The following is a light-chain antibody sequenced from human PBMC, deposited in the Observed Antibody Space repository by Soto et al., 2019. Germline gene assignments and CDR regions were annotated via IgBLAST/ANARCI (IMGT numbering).Light chain of an antibody. J-gene: IGLJ3*02. CDR2: SNH. Sequence: QSVVTQSPSASATPGQRVTISCSGSSSNIGSNDVNWYQQVPGTPPKFLTYSNHRRPSRGPDRFSGSKAGTSASLAISGLQSEEEADYYCYVWADSLNGPVFGGGTKLTVL. V-gene: IGLV1-44*01. CDR3: YVWADSLNGPV. CDR1: SSNIGSND.